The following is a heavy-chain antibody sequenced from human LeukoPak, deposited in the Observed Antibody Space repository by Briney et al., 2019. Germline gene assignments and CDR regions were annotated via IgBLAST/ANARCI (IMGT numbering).Heavy chain of an antibody. CDR3: ASLLYDSSGYYCFDQ. Sequence: ASVKVSCKVSGYTLTELSMHWVRQAPGKGLEWMGGFDPEDGETIYAQKLQGRLTMTEDTSTDTAHMELNSLRSEDTAVYYCASLLYDSSGYYCFDQWGQGTPVTVSS. CDR1: GYTLTELS. D-gene: IGHD3-22*01. CDR2: FDPEDGET. V-gene: IGHV1-24*01. J-gene: IGHJ4*02.